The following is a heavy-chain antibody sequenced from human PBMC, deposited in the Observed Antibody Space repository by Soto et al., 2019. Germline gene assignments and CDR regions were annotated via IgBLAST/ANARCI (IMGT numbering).Heavy chain of an antibody. CDR2: ITYDGGST. D-gene: IGHD1-1*01. CDR1: GCPFSSYA. V-gene: IGHV3-23*01. J-gene: IGHJ4*02. CDR3: AKCRTGPGDYFDF. Sequence: PGGSLRLSCAASGCPFSSYAMHWVRQAPGKGLEWVAAITYDGGSTYFADSVKGRFSLSRDSSKNTLYLQMNSLRAEDTAVYYCAKCRTGPGDYFDFWGQGTLVTVSS.